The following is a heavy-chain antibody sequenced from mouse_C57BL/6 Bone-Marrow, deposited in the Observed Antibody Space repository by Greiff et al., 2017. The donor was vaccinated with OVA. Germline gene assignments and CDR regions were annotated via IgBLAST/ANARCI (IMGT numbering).Heavy chain of an antibody. J-gene: IGHJ3*01. V-gene: IGHV1-52*01. CDR3: VLDGYYAAWFAY. CDR1: GYTFTSYW. Sequence: QVQLQQPGAELVRPGSSVKLSCKASGYTFTSYWMHWVKQRPIQGLEWIGNIDPSDSETHYNQKFKDKATLTVDKSSSTAYMQLSSLTSEDSAVYHCVLDGYYAAWFAYWGQGTLVTVSA. CDR2: IDPSDSET. D-gene: IGHD2-3*01.